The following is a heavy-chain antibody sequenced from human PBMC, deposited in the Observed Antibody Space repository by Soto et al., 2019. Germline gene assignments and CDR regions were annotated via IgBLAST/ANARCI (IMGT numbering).Heavy chain of an antibody. D-gene: IGHD6-19*01. CDR1: CYTFTTYG. CDR3: AREGSAPYYYYGMDV. V-gene: IGHV1-18*01. J-gene: IGHJ6*02. CDR2: INGYNGNT. Sequence: ASVKVSCKASCYTFTTYGIIWVRQATGQGLEWMGWINGYNGNTDYPQKLQGRVTMTTDTSTSTAYMELRSLRSDDTAVYYCAREGSAPYYYYGMDVWGQGTTVTVSS.